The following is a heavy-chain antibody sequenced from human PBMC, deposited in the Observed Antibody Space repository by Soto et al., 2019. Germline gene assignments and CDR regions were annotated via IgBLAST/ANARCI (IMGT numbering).Heavy chain of an antibody. CDR2: ISSSSSYI. J-gene: IGHJ6*02. CDR1: GFTFSRYS. Sequence: GGSLRLSCAASGFTFSRYSMNWVRQAPGKGLEWVSSISSSSSYIYYADSVKGRFTISRDNARNSLYLQMNSLRAEDTAVYYCARGPPADYYYYGMDVWGQGTTVIVSS. D-gene: IGHD2-2*01. CDR3: ARGPPADYYYYGMDV. V-gene: IGHV3-21*01.